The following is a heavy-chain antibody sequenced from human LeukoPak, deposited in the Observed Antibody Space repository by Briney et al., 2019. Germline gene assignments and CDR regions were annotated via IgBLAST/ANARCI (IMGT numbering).Heavy chain of an antibody. CDR3: ARDWGMTTVTHFDY. V-gene: IGHV1-18*01. CDR1: GYTFTNYG. J-gene: IGHJ4*02. Sequence: ASVKVSCKASGYTFTNYGISWVRQAPGQGLEWMGWISAYNGNTNYAQKLQGRVTMTTDTSTSTAYMELRSLRSDDTAVYYCARDWGMTTVTHFDYWGQGTLVTVSS. CDR2: ISAYNGNT. D-gene: IGHD4-11*01.